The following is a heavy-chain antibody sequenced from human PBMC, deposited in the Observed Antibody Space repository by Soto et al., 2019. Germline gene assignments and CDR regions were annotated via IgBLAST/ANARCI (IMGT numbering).Heavy chain of an antibody. CDR3: ARNEEGWSFDA. V-gene: IGHV4-39*01. D-gene: IGHD2-8*01. J-gene: IGHJ4*02. CDR2: IYYSGST. CDR1: LVSISSGTNY. Sequence: SETLSLTCTFSLVSISSGTNYCAGIRQPPWKGLEWIANIYYSGSTFYNPSLKSRVTISLDTSKNQFSLKLRSVTAADTAVYCCARNEEGWSFDAWGQGTLVIVSS.